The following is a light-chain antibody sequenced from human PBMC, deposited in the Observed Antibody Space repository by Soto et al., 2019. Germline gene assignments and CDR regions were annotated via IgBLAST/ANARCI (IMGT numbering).Light chain of an antibody. J-gene: IGLJ1*01. CDR2: DVH. CDR3: TSFTSNSTYV. CDR1: SSDIGGYDY. Sequence: QSALTQPASVSGSPGQSITISCTGTSSDIGGYDYVSWYQQHPGKAPKLIIYDVHNRPTGITNHFSGSKSGNTASLAISGLQAEDEADYYCTSFTSNSTYVFGGGTKVTVL. V-gene: IGLV2-14*03.